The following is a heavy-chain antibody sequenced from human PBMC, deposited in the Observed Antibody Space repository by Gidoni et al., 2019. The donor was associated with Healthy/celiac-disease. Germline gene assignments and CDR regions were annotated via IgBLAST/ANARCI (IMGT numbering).Heavy chain of an antibody. CDR3: ARTSGAAAGRPADY. CDR2: INSDGSST. CDR1: GFTFSSYW. V-gene: IGHV3-74*01. J-gene: IGHJ4*02. Sequence: EVQLVESGGGLVQPGGSLRLSCAASGFTFSSYWMHWVRQAPGKGLVWVSRINSDGSSTSYAHSVKGRFTISRDNAKNTLYLQMNSLRAEDTAVYYCARTSGAAAGRPADYWGQGTLVTVSS. D-gene: IGHD6-13*01.